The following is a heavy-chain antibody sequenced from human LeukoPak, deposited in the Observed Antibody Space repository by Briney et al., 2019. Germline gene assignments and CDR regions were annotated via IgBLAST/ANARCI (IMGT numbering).Heavy chain of an antibody. Sequence: SVKVSCKASGGTFSSYAISWVRRAPGQGLEWMGGIIPIFGTANYAQKFQGRVTITADESTSTAYMELSSLRSEDTAVYYCARRAGEYSHPYDYWGQGTLVTVSS. V-gene: IGHV1-69*13. CDR1: GGTFSSYA. J-gene: IGHJ4*02. D-gene: IGHD4-17*01. CDR3: ARRAGEYSHPYDY. CDR2: IIPIFGTA.